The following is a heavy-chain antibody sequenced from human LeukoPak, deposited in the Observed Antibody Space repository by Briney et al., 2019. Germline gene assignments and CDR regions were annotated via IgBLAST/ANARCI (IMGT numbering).Heavy chain of an antibody. CDR2: IYYSGST. CDR1: GGSISSGGYY. J-gene: IGHJ6*03. D-gene: IGHD3-3*01. V-gene: IGHV4-31*03. Sequence: RTSETLSLTCTVSGGSISSGGYYWSWIRQHPGKGVEWIGYIYYSGSTYYNPSLKSRVTISVDTSKNQFSLKLSSVTAADTAVYYCARSRIYDFWGGDYYYYMDVWGKGTTVTVSS. CDR3: ARSRIYDFWGGDYYYYMDV.